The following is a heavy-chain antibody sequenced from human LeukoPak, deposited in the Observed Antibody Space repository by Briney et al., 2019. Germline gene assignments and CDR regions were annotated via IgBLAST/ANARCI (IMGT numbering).Heavy chain of an antibody. J-gene: IGHJ4*02. CDR2: ISGSGGST. V-gene: IGHV3-23*01. CDR3: AKEGPIAVAGTAGGGFFDY. D-gene: IGHD6-19*01. Sequence: GGSLRLSCAASGFTFSSYAMSWVRQAPGKGLEWVSAISGSGGSTYYADSVKGRFTISRDNSKNTLYLQMNSLRAEDTAVYYYAKEGPIAVAGTAGGGFFDYWGQGTLVTVSS. CDR1: GFTFSSYA.